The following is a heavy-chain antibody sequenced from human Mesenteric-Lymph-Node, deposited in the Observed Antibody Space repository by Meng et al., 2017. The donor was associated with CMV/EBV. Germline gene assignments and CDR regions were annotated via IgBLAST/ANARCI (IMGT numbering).Heavy chain of an antibody. V-gene: IGHV4-34*01. CDR1: GGSFRGYY. CDR2: INHSGNT. J-gene: IGHJ4*02. D-gene: IGHD7-27*01. Sequence: CAVCGGSFRGYYWTWIRQPPGKGLEWIGEINHSGNTNYNPSLKSRVTISVDTSKNQFSLKLSSVTAADTSVYYCARGRNWGSSPFDYWGQGTLVTVSS. CDR3: ARGRNWGSSPFDY.